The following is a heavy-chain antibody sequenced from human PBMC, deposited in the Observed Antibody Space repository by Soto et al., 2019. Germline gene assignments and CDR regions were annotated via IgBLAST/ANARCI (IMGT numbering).Heavy chain of an antibody. CDR3: ARVMGQHNYYYYYYMDV. Sequence: GGSLRLSCAASGFTFSSYWMSWVRQAPGKGLEWVANIKQDGSEKYYVDSVKGRFTISRDNAKNSLYLQMNSLRAEDTAVYYCARVMGQHNYYYYYYMDVWGKGTTVTVSS. CDR2: IKQDGSEK. J-gene: IGHJ6*03. D-gene: IGHD2-8*01. CDR1: GFTFSSYW. V-gene: IGHV3-7*01.